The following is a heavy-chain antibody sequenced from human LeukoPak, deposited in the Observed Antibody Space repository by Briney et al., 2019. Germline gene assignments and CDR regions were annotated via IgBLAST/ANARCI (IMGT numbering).Heavy chain of an antibody. J-gene: IGHJ4*02. D-gene: IGHD3-10*01. V-gene: IGHV3-23*01. CDR2: ISGSGGST. Sequence: PGGSLRLSCAASGFTFTSFAMSWVRQAPGKGLESVSAISGSGGSTYYADSVKGRFTISRDNSKNTLYLQMNSLRAEDTAVYYCARVRWSYYGSGSYLDYWGQGTLVTVSS. CDR3: ARVRWSYYGSGSYLDY. CDR1: GFTFTSFA.